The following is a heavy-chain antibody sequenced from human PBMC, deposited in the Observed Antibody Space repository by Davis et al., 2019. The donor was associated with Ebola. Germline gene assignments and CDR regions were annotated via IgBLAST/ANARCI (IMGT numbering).Heavy chain of an antibody. Sequence: GESLKISCAASGFTFSSYAMHWVRQAPGKGLEWVSVLHTGGSIYYADSVKDRFTISSDSSKNTVSLQMNGLRAEDTAMYYCARGPYSSDAGSQHQGLDYWGQGTLVTVSS. D-gene: IGHD3-10*01. CDR2: LHTGGSI. J-gene: IGHJ4*02. V-gene: IGHV3-66*01. CDR3: ARGPYSSDAGSQHQGLDY. CDR1: GFTFSSYA.